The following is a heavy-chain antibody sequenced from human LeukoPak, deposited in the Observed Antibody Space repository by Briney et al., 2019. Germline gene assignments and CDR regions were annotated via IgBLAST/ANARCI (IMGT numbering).Heavy chain of an antibody. CDR1: GFTFSSYA. D-gene: IGHD6-6*01. CDR3: AKHLGYSTSSGIDY. Sequence: PGGSLRLSCAASGFTFSSYAMSWVRQAPGKGLEWVSGVSGSGGTTYYADSVKGRFTISRDNSKNTLYLQMNSLRADDTAVYYCAKHLGYSTSSGIDYWGQGTLVTVSS. J-gene: IGHJ4*02. CDR2: VSGSGGTT. V-gene: IGHV3-23*01.